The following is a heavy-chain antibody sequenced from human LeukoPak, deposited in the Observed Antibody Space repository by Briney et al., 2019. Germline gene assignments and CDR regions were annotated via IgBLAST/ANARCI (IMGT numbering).Heavy chain of an antibody. Sequence: PGGSLRLSCAASGFTFSSYAMSWVRQAPGKGLEWVAFIRYDGSNKYYADSVKGRFTISRDNSKNTLYLQMNSLRAEDTAVYYCARGTADFWSGYRDYWGQGTLVTVSS. CDR3: ARGTADFWSGYRDY. D-gene: IGHD3-3*01. J-gene: IGHJ4*02. CDR2: IRYDGSNK. CDR1: GFTFSSYA. V-gene: IGHV3-30*02.